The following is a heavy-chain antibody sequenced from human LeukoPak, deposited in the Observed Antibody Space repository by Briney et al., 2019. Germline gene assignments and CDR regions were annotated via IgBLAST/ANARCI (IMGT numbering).Heavy chain of an antibody. V-gene: IGHV1-69*05. Sequence: SVKVSCKASGGTFSSYAISRVRQAPGQGLEWMGRIIPIFGTANYAQKFQGRVTITTDESTSTAYMELSSLRSEDTAVYYCARYGDFGFDYWGQGTLVTVSS. J-gene: IGHJ4*02. CDR1: GGTFSSYA. CDR2: IIPIFGTA. CDR3: ARYGDFGFDY. D-gene: IGHD4-17*01.